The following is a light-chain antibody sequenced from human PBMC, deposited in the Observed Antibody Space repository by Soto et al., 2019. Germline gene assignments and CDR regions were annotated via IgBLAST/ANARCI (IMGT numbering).Light chain of an antibody. V-gene: IGLV2-14*01. CDR1: SSDVGGYNY. J-gene: IGLJ1*01. Sequence: QSAPTQPASGSGSPGQSITISCTGTSSDVGGYNYVSWYQQHPGKAPKLMIYDVSNRPSGVSNRFSGSKSGNTASLTISGLQAEDETDYYCSSYTSSRTRVFGTGTKLTLL. CDR2: DVS. CDR3: SSYTSSRTRV.